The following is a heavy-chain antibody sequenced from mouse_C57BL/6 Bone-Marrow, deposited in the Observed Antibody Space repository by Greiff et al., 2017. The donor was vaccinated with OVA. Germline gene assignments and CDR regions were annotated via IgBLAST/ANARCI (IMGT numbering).Heavy chain of an antibody. CDR1: GFNIKDDY. V-gene: IGHV14-4*01. CDR3: TGGWLLLAWFAY. D-gene: IGHD2-3*01. CDR2: IDPENGDT. Sequence: VQLKQSGAELVRPGASVKLSCTASGFNIKDDYMHWVKQRPEQGLEWIGWIDPENGDTEYASKFQGKATITADTSSNTAYLQLSSLTSEDTAVYYCTGGWLLLAWFAYWGQGTLVTVSA. J-gene: IGHJ3*01.